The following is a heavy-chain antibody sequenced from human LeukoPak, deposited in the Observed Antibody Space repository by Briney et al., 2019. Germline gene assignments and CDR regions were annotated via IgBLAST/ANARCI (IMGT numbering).Heavy chain of an antibody. CDR3: ARGRRILGGPENAGDFFDF. CDR2: INPNSGGT. V-gene: IGHV1-2*02. J-gene: IGHJ4*01. Sequence: ASVKVSRKASGYTFTGYYMHWVRQAPGQGLEWMGWINPNSGGTNYAQKFQGRVTMTRDTSISTAYMELSRLRSDDTAVYYCARGRRILGGPENAGDFFDFWGQGSLVTVSS. D-gene: IGHD3-16*01. CDR1: GYTFTGYY.